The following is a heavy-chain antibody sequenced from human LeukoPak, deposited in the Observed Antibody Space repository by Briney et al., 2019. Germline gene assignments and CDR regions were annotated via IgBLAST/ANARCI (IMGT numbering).Heavy chain of an antibody. J-gene: IGHJ6*03. CDR3: ARSKFGPDYYYYMDV. CDR2: IRYDGNNK. D-gene: IGHD3-10*01. Sequence: GGSLRLSCAASGFIFSSYGMHWVRQAPGKGLEWVAFIRYDGNNKDYADSVKGRFTISRDNSKNTLYLQMNSLRAEDTAVYYCARSKFGPDYYYYMDVWGKGTTVTISS. CDR1: GFIFSSYG. V-gene: IGHV3-30*02.